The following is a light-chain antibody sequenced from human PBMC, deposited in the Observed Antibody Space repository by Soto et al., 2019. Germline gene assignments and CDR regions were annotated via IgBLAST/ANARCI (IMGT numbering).Light chain of an antibody. CDR2: KAS. V-gene: IGKV1-5*03. J-gene: IGKJ1*01. CDR1: QSISSW. Sequence: DIQMTQSPSTLSASVGDRVTITCRASQSISSWLAWYQQKPGKAPKLLIYKASSLESGVPSRLSGSGSGTEFTLTISSLQPDDFATYHCQQYNSYWTFGQGTKVDIK. CDR3: QQYNSYWT.